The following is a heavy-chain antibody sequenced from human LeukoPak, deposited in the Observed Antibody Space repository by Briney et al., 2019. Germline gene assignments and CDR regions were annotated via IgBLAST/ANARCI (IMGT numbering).Heavy chain of an antibody. Sequence: SETLSLTCTVSGGSISSGGYYWSWIRQHPGKGLEWIGYIYYSGSTYYNPSLKSRVTIPVDTSKNQFSLKLSSVTAADTAVYYCARDRAGEGFDPWGQGTLVTVSS. V-gene: IGHV4-31*03. CDR2: IYYSGST. CDR1: GGSISSGGYY. D-gene: IGHD6-19*01. CDR3: ARDRAGEGFDP. J-gene: IGHJ5*02.